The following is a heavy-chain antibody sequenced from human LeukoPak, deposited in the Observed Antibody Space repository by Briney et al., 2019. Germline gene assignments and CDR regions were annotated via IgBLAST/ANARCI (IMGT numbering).Heavy chain of an antibody. CDR2: IGSTGSTK. CDR3: AITLWTNSYDS. CDR1: GFTFSVYY. V-gene: IGHV3-11*01. D-gene: IGHD3/OR15-3a*01. J-gene: IGHJ4*02. Sequence: TGGSLRLSCAASGFTFSVYYMSWIRQAPGKGLEWVSYIGSTGSTKYYADSVKGRFTISRDNANNSLYLQMNSLRSDDTAVYYCAITLWTNSYDSWGQGTLVTVSS.